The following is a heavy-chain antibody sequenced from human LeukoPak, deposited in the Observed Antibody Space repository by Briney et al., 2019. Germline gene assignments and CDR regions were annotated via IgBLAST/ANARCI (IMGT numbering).Heavy chain of an antibody. Sequence: GGSLRLSCAASGFTFSSYAMHWVRQAPGKGLEWVAVISYDGSNKYYADSVKGRFTISRDNSKNTLYLQMNSLRAEDTAVYYCAGANYDFGYWGQGTLVTVSS. V-gene: IGHV3-30-3*01. CDR3: AGANYDFGY. J-gene: IGHJ4*02. CDR1: GFTFSSYA. CDR2: ISYDGSNK. D-gene: IGHD3-3*01.